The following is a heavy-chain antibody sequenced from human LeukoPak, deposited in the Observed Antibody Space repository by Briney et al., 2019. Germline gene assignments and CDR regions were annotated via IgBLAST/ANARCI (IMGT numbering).Heavy chain of an antibody. V-gene: IGHV1-69*13. CDR2: IIPIFGTA. CDR3: ARAYSGYDFFDY. J-gene: IGHJ4*02. D-gene: IGHD5-12*01. Sequence: ASVKVSCKASGGTFSRYAISWVRQAPGQGLEWMGGIIPIFGTANYAQKFQGRVTITADESASTAYMEVSSLRSEDTAVYYCARAYSGYDFFDYWGQGILVTVSS. CDR1: GGTFSRYA.